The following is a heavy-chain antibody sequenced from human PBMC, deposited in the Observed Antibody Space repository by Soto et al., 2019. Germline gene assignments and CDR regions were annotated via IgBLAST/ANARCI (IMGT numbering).Heavy chain of an antibody. CDR1: GFSLSSSGVG. D-gene: IGHD6-13*01. J-gene: IGHJ4*02. CDR2: IYWDNYK. V-gene: IGHV2-5*02. Sequence: QITLKESGPTLVKPTQTLTLTCTFSGFSLSSSGVGVGWIRQPPGKALEWLALIYWDNYKQYSPSLKNRFTITKNTSKKQVVLTMTKVEAVDTGTYYCARVMGSGTVGVFDYWGQGTLVTVSS. CDR3: ARVMGSGTVGVFDY.